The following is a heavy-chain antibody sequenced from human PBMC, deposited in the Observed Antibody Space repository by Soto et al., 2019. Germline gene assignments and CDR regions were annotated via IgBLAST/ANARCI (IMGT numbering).Heavy chain of an antibody. V-gene: IGHV3-21*01. CDR1: GFTFSHYG. CDR3: ARDWSTMIVVEVDP. D-gene: IGHD3-22*01. J-gene: IGHJ5*02. Sequence: KPGGSLRLSCAASGFTFSHYGMNWVRQAPGKGLEWVSSISSSGDYIYYADSVKGRFTISRDNAKNSLYLQMTSLRAEDTAVYYCARDWSTMIVVEVDPGGQGTPVTVSS. CDR2: ISSSGDYI.